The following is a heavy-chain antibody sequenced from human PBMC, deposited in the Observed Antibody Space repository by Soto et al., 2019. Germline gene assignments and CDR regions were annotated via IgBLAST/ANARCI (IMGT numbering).Heavy chain of an antibody. Sequence: PGESLKISCKGSGYSFTSYWIGWVRQMPGKGLEWMGIIYPGDSDTRYSPSFQGQVTISADKSISTAYLQWSSLKASDTAMYYCARATAYTIFGVVTPAVALNRGQGTLVTVSS. CDR2: IYPGDSDT. D-gene: IGHD3-3*01. J-gene: IGHJ4*02. CDR1: GYSFTSYW. V-gene: IGHV5-51*01. CDR3: ARATAYTIFGVVTPAVALN.